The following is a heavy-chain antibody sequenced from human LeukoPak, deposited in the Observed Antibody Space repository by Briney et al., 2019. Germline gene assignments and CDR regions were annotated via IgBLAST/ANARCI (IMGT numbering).Heavy chain of an antibody. Sequence: ASVKVSCKASGYTFTGYSINWLRQAPGHGLEWMGWITTSTGNPTYAQGFTGRFVFSLDTSVSTTYLHINSLKAEDTAVYYCARDASTINFDYWGQGTLVTVSS. D-gene: IGHD5/OR15-5a*01. J-gene: IGHJ4*02. V-gene: IGHV7-4-1*02. CDR1: GYTFTGYS. CDR2: ITTSTGNP. CDR3: ARDASTINFDY.